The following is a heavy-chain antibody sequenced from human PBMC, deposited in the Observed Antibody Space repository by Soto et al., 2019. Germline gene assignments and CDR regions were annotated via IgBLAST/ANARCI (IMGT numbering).Heavy chain of an antibody. J-gene: IGHJ4*02. CDR3: ASGIQLWLRRINNGYSG. D-gene: IGHD5-18*01. CDR1: GYTFTSYA. V-gene: IGHV1-69*13. Sequence: SVKVSCKASGYTFTSYAMHWVRQAPGQRLEWMGGTIPMFGTANYAQRFQDRVTITADESTNTVYMELSSLRSEDTAVYFCASGIQLWLRRINNGYSGWGQGTLVTVSS. CDR2: TIPMFGTA.